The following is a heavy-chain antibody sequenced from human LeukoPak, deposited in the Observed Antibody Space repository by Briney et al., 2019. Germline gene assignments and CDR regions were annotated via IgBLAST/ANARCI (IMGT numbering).Heavy chain of an antibody. CDR3: AGGYAFDV. V-gene: IGHV6-1*01. CDR1: GDSVSNNNGA. Sequence: SQTLSLTCAISGDSVSNNNGAWNSIRQSPSRGLEWLGRTYYRSQWYNDYARSVMSRISVDPDTSKNQFSLPLSSVTPDDTAVYYCAGGYAFDVWGQGTMVTVSS. J-gene: IGHJ3*01. CDR2: TYYRSQWYN.